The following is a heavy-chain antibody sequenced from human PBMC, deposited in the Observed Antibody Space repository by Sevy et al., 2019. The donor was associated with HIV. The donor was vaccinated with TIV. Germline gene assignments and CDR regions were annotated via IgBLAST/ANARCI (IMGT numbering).Heavy chain of an antibody. CDR2: IIPIFGTA. CDR3: ARDRIDDYVWGSYRYNWFDP. J-gene: IGHJ5*02. Sequence: ASVKVSCKASGGTFSSYAISWVRQAPGQGLEWMGGIIPIFGTANYAQKFQGRVTITADESTCTAYMELSSLRSEDTAVYYCARDRIDDYVWGSYRYNWFDPWGQGTLVTVSS. V-gene: IGHV1-69*13. D-gene: IGHD3-16*02. CDR1: GGTFSSYA.